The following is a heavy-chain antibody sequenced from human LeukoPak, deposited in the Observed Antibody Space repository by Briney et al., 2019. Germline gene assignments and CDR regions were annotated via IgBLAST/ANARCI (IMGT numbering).Heavy chain of an antibody. CDR3: ARLPRDGYVDY. V-gene: IGHV4-59*01. CDR1: GGSISSYY. Sequence: PSETLSLTCTVSGGSISSYYWSWIRQPPGKGLEWIGYIYYSGSTNYNPSLKSRVTISVDTSKNQFSLKLSSVTAADTAVYYCARLPRDGYVDYWGQGTLVTVSS. J-gene: IGHJ4*02. D-gene: IGHD5-24*01. CDR2: IYYSGST.